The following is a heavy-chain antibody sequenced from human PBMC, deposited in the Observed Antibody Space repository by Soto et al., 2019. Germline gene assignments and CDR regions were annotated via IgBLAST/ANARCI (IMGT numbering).Heavy chain of an antibody. Sequence: SETLSLTCDVSGDSISTSSYYWGWIRQPPGKGLEWIASICYSGATYYNPSLQSRVTISVDTSNNRFSLTLSSLTAADTAVYFCARLAYSGYLQTWGQGSLVTVSS. D-gene: IGHD1-26*01. J-gene: IGHJ1*01. CDR2: ICYSGAT. V-gene: IGHV4-39*02. CDR1: GDSISTSSYY. CDR3: ARLAYSGYLQT.